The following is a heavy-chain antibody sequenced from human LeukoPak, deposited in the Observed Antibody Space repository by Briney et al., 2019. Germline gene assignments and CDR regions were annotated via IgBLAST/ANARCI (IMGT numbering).Heavy chain of an antibody. CDR3: ARDLTHLAMAGTGILGYFDY. CDR1: GFTFDAFG. Sequence: PGGSLRLSCAASGFTFDAFGMQWVRQAPGKGLEWVSVISYDGSDKYYADSVKGRFTVSRDTFKNTLYLQMNSLRGDDTAVYYCARDLTHLAMAGTGILGYFDYWGQGILVTVSS. J-gene: IGHJ4*02. V-gene: IGHV3-30*19. CDR2: ISYDGSDK. D-gene: IGHD6-19*01.